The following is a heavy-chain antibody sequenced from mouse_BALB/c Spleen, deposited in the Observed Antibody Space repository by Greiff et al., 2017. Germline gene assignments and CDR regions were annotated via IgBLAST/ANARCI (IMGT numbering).Heavy chain of an antibody. Sequence: EVHLVESGGDLVKPGGSLKLSCAASGFTFSSYGMSWVRQTPDKRLEWVATISSGGSYTYYPDSVKGRFTISRDNAKNTLYLQMSSLKSEDTAMYYCARQKYGNLYAMDYWGQGTSGTVSS. J-gene: IGHJ4*01. CDR2: ISSGGSYT. V-gene: IGHV5-6*01. CDR3: ARQKYGNLYAMDY. D-gene: IGHD2-10*02. CDR1: GFTFSSYG.